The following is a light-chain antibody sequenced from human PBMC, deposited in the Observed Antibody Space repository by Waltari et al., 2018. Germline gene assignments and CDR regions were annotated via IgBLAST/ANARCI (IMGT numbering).Light chain of an antibody. CDR1: QSVSSNY. CDR3: QQYAGILLT. J-gene: IGKJ4*01. V-gene: IGKV3-20*01. CDR2: DAS. Sequence: EIVLTQSPGTLSLSPGQRATLSCRASQSVSSNYLAWYLQKPGRAPRLLIYDASTRATGIPDRFSGSGSGTDFTLTISRLEPEDFAVYYCQQYAGILLTFGGGTKVEI.